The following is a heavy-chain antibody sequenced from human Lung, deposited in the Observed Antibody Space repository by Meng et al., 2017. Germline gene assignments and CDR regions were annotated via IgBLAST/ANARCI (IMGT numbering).Heavy chain of an antibody. CDR3: ARDEDISAAGKLFGDY. CDR2: INPKSGDT. Sequence: QSEVVQPGAGVQTAGASVKVSCKASGYTFPDYWLHWVRRAPGQGLEWMGRINPKSGDTHYAQRFQGRVTMTGDTSISTAYMELSGLSSDDTAMYYCARDEDISAAGKLFGDYWGQGTLVTVSS. V-gene: IGHV1-2*06. D-gene: IGHD6-13*01. J-gene: IGHJ4*02. CDR1: GYTFPDYW.